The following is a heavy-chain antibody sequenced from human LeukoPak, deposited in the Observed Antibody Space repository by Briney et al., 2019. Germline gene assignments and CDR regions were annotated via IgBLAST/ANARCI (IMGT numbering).Heavy chain of an antibody. CDR3: ARDLPTPEATNLGGPFYYYYGMDV. V-gene: IGHV1-18*01. Sequence: ASVKVSCKASGYTFTSYGISWVRQAPGQGLEWMGWISAYNGNTSYAQKLQGRVTMTTDTSTSTAYMELRSLRSDDTAVYYCARDLPTPEATNLGGPFYYYYGMDVWGQGTTVTVSS. D-gene: IGHD1-26*01. J-gene: IGHJ6*02. CDR1: GYTFTSYG. CDR2: ISAYNGNT.